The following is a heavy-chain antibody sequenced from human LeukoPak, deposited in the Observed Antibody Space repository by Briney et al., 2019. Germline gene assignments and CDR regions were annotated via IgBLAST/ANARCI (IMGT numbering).Heavy chain of an antibody. CDR3: ASVAAAGHYYYNSMDV. CDR1: GYTFTSYA. CDR2: IGAYHGST. V-gene: IGHV1-18*01. D-gene: IGHD6-13*01. J-gene: IGHJ6*02. Sequence: ASVKVSCKASGYTFTSYAINWVRQAPGQGPEWMGWIGAYHGSTKYAQKVQDRVTMTVDTSTATAYMELRGLRSDDTAVYYCASVAAAGHYYYNSMDVWGQGTTVTVSS.